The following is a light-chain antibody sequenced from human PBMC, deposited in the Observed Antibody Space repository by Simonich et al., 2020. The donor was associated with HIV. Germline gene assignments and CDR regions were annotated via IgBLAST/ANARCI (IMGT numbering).Light chain of an antibody. CDR2: WAS. V-gene: IGKV4-1*01. Sequence: DIVMTQSPDSLTVSLGETATINCKSSQSILYSSNNKNYLAWYQQKAGQPPKLLIYWASTRESGVPDRFSGSGSGPDFTLTISSLQAEDVAVYYCQQYYDTPYTFGQGTKLEIK. J-gene: IGKJ2*01. CDR3: QQYYDTPYT. CDR1: QSILYSSNNKNY.